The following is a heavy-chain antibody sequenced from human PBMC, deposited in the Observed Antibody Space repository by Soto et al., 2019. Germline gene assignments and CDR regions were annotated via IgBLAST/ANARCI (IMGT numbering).Heavy chain of an antibody. J-gene: IGHJ6*02. V-gene: IGHV1-69*06. CDR2: IVPLFRTT. Sequence: QVQLVQSGAEAKKPGSSVKVSCKTSGGTFSSYAISWVRQAPGQGLEWMGGIVPLFRTTNYAQKFQGRVTITADTSKYTVYMELSGLRSGDRAVYYCARGGYSSTWSNLGDRSGLDVWGQGTTVTVSS. CDR1: GGTFSSYA. D-gene: IGHD6-13*01. CDR3: ARGGYSSTWSNLGDRSGLDV.